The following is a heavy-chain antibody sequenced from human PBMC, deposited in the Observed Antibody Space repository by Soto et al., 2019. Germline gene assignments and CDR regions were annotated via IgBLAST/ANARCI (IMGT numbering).Heavy chain of an antibody. Sequence: SETLSLTCTVSGGSISSSSYYWGWIRQPPGKGLEWIGSIYYSGSTYYNPSLKSRVTISVDTSKNQFSLKLSSVTAADTAVYYCARLSIPGGGWFDPWGQGTLVTVSS. D-gene: IGHD3-16*01. CDR2: IYYSGST. CDR3: ARLSIPGGGWFDP. V-gene: IGHV4-39*01. CDR1: GGSISSSSYY. J-gene: IGHJ5*02.